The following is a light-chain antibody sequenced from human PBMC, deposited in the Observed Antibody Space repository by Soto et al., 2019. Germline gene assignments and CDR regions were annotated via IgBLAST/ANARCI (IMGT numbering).Light chain of an antibody. CDR2: DAS. CDR3: QQYEKYST. CDR1: QAISVS. Sequence: IQMTQSPPTLSASVGDTVTISCRASQAISVSLAWYRQKPGKAPNLLIYDASTLQEGVPSRFSGSGSGTEFTLTVTRLQPDDFATYFCQQYEKYSTFGHGTKVDVK. J-gene: IGKJ1*01. V-gene: IGKV1-5*01.